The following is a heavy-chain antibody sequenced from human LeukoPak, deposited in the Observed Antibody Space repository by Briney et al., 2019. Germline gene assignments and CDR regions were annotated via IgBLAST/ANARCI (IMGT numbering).Heavy chain of an antibody. CDR2: ISDIGSST. CDR3: AKAITMIVITPGY. Sequence: GGSLRLSCAASGFIFSTYTMNWVRQAPGKGLEWVSVISDIGSSTYYADSVKGRFTISRDNSKNTLYLQMNSLRADDTAVYYCAKAITMIVITPGYWGQGTLVTVSS. J-gene: IGHJ4*02. V-gene: IGHV3-23*01. D-gene: IGHD3-22*01. CDR1: GFIFSTYT.